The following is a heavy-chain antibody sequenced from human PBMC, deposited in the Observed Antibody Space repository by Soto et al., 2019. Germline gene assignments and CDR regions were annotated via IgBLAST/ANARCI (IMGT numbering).Heavy chain of an antibody. V-gene: IGHV5-51*01. CDR2: IYPGDSDT. Sequence: GESLKISCKGSGYSFTSYWIDWVRQMPGKGLEWMGIIYPGDSDTRYSPSFQGQVTISADKSISTAYLQWSSLKASDTAMYYCARGRKPYYYGMDVWGQGTTVTVSS. CDR3: ARGRKPYYYGMDV. J-gene: IGHJ6*02. CDR1: GYSFTSYW.